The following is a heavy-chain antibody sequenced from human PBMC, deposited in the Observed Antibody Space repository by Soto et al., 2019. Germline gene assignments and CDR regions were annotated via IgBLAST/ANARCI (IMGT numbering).Heavy chain of an antibody. CDR1: GFTFSSYS. Sequence: GGSLRLSCAASGFTFSSYSMNWVRQAPGKGLEWVSYISSSSSTIYYADSVKGRFTISRDNAKNSLYLQMNSLRDEDTAVYYCAREEQQWLVGPIDYWGQGTLVTVSS. D-gene: IGHD6-19*01. CDR2: ISSSSSTI. V-gene: IGHV3-48*02. CDR3: AREEQQWLVGPIDY. J-gene: IGHJ4*02.